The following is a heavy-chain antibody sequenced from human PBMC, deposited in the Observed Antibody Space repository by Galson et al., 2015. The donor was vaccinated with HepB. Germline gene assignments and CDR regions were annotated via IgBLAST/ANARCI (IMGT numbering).Heavy chain of an antibody. CDR3: ARTPAVPYDYVGGGGGYYMDV. CDR2: ISAYNGNT. CDR1: GYTFTSYG. D-gene: IGHD3-16*01. V-gene: IGHV1-18*01. Sequence: SVKVSCKASGYTFTSYGISWVRQAPGQGLEWMGWISAYNGNTNYAQKLQGRVTMTTDTSTSTAYMELRSLRSDDTAVYYCARTPAVPYDYVGGGGGYYMDVWGKGTTVTVSS. J-gene: IGHJ6*03.